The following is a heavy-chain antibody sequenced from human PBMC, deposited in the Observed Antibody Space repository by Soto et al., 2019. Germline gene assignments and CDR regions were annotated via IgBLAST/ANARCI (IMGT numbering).Heavy chain of an antibody. D-gene: IGHD6-13*01. CDR1: GGSFSGYY. CDR3: ARGISSSWTYYFDY. CDR2: INHSGST. V-gene: IGHV4-34*01. Sequence: SETLSLTCAVYGGSFSGYYWSWIRRPPGKGLEWIGEINHSGSTNYNPSLKSRVTISVDTSKNQFSLKLSSVTAADTAVYYCARGISSSWTYYFDYWGQGTLVTVSS. J-gene: IGHJ4*02.